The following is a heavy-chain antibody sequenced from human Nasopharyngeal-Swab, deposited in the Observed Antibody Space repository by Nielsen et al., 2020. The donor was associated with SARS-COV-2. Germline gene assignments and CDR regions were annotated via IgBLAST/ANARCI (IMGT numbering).Heavy chain of an antibody. D-gene: IGHD2-15*01. J-gene: IGHJ6*02. CDR2: ISSSGSTK. CDR1: GFTFSSYE. Sequence: GESLKISCAASGFTFSSYEMNWVRQAPGKGLEWVSYISSSGSTKYYADSVKGRFTISRDNAKNSLYLQMNSLRAEDTAVYYCARLYCSGGSCWDYNYGMDVWGQGTTVTVSS. CDR3: ARLYCSGGSCWDYNYGMDV. V-gene: IGHV3-48*03.